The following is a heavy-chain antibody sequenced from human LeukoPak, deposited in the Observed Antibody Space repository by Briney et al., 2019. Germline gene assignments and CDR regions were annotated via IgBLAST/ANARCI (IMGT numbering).Heavy chain of an antibody. CDR3: ARENTIFGVVIASTYYFDY. J-gene: IGHJ4*02. CDR2: IYTSGST. Sequence: PSETLSLTCTVSGGSISSYYWSWIRQPAGKGLEWIRRIYTSGSTNYNPSLKSRVTMSVDTSKNQFSLKLSSVTAADTAVYYCARENTIFGVVIASTYYFDYWGQGTLVTVSS. D-gene: IGHD3-3*01. CDR1: GGSISSYY. V-gene: IGHV4-4*07.